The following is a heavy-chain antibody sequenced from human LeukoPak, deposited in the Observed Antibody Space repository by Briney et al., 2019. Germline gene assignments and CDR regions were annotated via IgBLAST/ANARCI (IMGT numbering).Heavy chain of an antibody. V-gene: IGHV4-59*01. J-gene: IGHJ4*02. CDR2: IYYSGST. D-gene: IGHD3-22*01. CDR1: GGSISSYY. Sequence: SETLSLTCTVSGGSISSYYWSWIRQPPGKGLEWIGYIYYSGSTNYNPSLKSRVTISVDTSKNQFSLKLSSVTAADTAVYYCSRAYYDSSGYNLDYWGQGTLVTVSS. CDR3: SRAYYDSSGYNLDY.